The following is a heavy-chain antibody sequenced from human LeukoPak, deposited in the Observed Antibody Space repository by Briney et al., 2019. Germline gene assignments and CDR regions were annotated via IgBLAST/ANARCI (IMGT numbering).Heavy chain of an antibody. CDR2: INHSGST. CDR3: ARGSRGFWSGYYNRGNWFDP. J-gene: IGHJ5*02. Sequence: PSETLSLTCAVYGGSFSGYYWSWIRQPPGKGLEWIGEINHSGSTNYNPSLKSRVTISVDTSKNQFSLKLSSVTAADTAVYYCARGSRGFWSGYYNRGNWFDPWGQGTLVTVSS. CDR1: GGSFSGYY. D-gene: IGHD3-3*01. V-gene: IGHV4-34*01.